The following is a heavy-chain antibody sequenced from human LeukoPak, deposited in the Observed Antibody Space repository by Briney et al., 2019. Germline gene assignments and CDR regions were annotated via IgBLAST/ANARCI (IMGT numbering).Heavy chain of an antibody. Sequence: ASVKVSCKASGYTFTSYDINWVRQATGQGLEWMGWMNPNSGNTGYAQKFQGRVTMTRNTSITTAYMELSSLISEDTAVYYCARGNYAVVADENGNWFDPWGQGTLVTVSS. CDR1: GYTFTSYD. CDR2: MNPNSGNT. D-gene: IGHD2-15*01. J-gene: IGHJ5*02. CDR3: ARGNYAVVADENGNWFDP. V-gene: IGHV1-8*01.